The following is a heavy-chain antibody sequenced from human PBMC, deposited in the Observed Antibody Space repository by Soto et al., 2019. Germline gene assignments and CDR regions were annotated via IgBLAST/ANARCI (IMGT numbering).Heavy chain of an antibody. CDR2: VIPILGQA. V-gene: IGHV1-69*01. CDR3: ARVGGVGAPPGADY. CDR1: GGIFSSYA. J-gene: IGHJ4*02. Sequence: QVQPVQSGAEVKKPGSSVKVSCKASGGIFSSYAISWLRQAPGQGLEWMGAVIPILGQAYYAQNFQDRVTITADEATRTAYMDLISLRSDDTAVYFCARVGGVGAPPGADYWGQGTLVTVSS. D-gene: IGHD1-26*01.